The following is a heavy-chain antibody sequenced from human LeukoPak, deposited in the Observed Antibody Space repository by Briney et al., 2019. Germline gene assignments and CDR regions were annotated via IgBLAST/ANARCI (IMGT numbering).Heavy chain of an antibody. J-gene: IGHJ4*02. D-gene: IGHD2-8*01. Sequence: GASVKVSCKASGYTFSGYYMHWVRQAPGQGLEWMGWINSYSGDTNYAQKFQGRVTVTRDTSISTAYLELSRLTSDDTAVYYCVRDQCTNGVCLDYWGQGTLVTVSS. CDR2: INSYSGDT. CDR3: VRDQCTNGVCLDY. V-gene: IGHV1-2*02. CDR1: GYTFSGYY.